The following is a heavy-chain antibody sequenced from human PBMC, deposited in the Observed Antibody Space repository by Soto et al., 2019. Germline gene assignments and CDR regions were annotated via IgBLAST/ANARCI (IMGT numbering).Heavy chain of an antibody. CDR1: GYSLTTHW. CDR2: IDPSQSYF. D-gene: IGHD6-6*01. V-gene: IGHV5-10-1*01. J-gene: IGHJ6*02. Sequence: GESLKISCEGSGYSLTTHWINWVRQMPGKGLEWMGRIDPSQSYFNYNPSFQGHVTISADKSTSKAYLQWNSLEASDTAIYYCAMPWGSSEGKRYYYYYGMDVWGQGTTVTVSS. CDR3: AMPWGSSEGKRYYYYYGMDV.